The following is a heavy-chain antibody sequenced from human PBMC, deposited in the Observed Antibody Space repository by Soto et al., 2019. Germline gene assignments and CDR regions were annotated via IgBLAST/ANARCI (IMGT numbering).Heavy chain of an antibody. CDR2: IYPGDSET. V-gene: IGHV5-51*01. Sequence: PGESLKSSCKRPGDSFVTHWIGWVRQMPGKGLEWMGIIYPGDSETKYSPSFQGQVTISADKSISTAYLQWSSLKASDTALYYCVSTINGYFEYWGQGTLVTVSS. CDR1: GDSFVTHW. CDR3: VSTINGYFEY. J-gene: IGHJ4*02. D-gene: IGHD2-8*01.